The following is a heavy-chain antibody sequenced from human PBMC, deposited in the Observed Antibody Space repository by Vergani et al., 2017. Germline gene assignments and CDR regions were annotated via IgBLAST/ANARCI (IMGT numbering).Heavy chain of an antibody. CDR1: GYSPTELT. CDR2: FDPEPGEV. D-gene: IGHD3-22*01. V-gene: IGHV1-24*01. Sequence: QVQLVQSGSEVRRPGASVKVSCQVSGYSPTELTIHWVRQAPGKGLEWMGGFDPEPGEVTFAHHIQGRVTMTEDRSTDTAYMELGSLRPEDTALYYCAIVTDYYESSGYYLDYWGQGTLVTVSS. CDR3: AIVTDYYESSGYYLDY. J-gene: IGHJ4*02.